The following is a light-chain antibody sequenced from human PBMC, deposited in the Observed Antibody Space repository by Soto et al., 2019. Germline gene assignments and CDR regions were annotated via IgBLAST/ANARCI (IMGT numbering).Light chain of an antibody. CDR2: WAS. J-gene: IGKJ1*01. CDR3: QQYYRPWT. V-gene: IGKV4-1*01. Sequence: DIVMTQSPDSLAVSLGESATINCKSSQSVLYSSNNKTYLAWYQQKPGQPPKLLIYWASTRESGVPDRFSGSGSGTDFTLTISSLQAEDVAVYYCQQYYRPWTFGKGTKVEIK. CDR1: QSVLYSSNNKTY.